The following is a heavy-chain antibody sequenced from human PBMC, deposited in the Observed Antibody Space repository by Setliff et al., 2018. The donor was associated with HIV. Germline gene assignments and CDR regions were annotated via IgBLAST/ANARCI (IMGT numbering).Heavy chain of an antibody. J-gene: IGHJ4*02. Sequence: ASVKVSCKASGYTFTSYYMHWVRQAPGQGLEWMGVINPINGDATFVRNFQGRGTMTRETSTKTVYMELSSLKFEYTAVYYCVRGGPRGLEVAALEFDSWGQGTLFTVSS. CDR2: INPINGDA. V-gene: IGHV1-46*01. CDR1: GYTFTSYY. D-gene: IGHD6-19*01. CDR3: VRGGPRGLEVAALEFDS.